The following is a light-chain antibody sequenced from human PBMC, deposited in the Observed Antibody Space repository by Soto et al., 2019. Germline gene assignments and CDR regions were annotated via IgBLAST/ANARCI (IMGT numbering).Light chain of an antibody. CDR1: QGINKW. J-gene: IGKJ4*01. V-gene: IGKV1-12*01. CDR3: QKYNSAPLT. Sequence: DIQMTQSPSSVSAAVGDRVTITCRASQGINKWLAWYQQKPGKAPQLLISAASTLRSGVPSRFSGSGSGTDFILTISNLQPEDVAAYYCQKYNSAPLTFGGGTKVEIK. CDR2: AAS.